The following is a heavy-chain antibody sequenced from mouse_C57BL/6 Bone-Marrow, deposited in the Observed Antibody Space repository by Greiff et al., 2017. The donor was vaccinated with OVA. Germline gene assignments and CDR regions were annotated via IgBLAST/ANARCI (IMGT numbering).Heavy chain of an antibody. J-gene: IGHJ2*01. CDR1: GYTFTSYW. D-gene: IGHD1-1*01. CDR2: IDPNSGGT. V-gene: IGHV1-72*01. Sequence: QVQLQQPGAELVKPGASVKMSCKASGYTFTSYWITWVKQRPGQGLEWIGRIDPNSGGTKYNEKFKSKATLTVDKPSSTAYMQLSSLTSEDSAVYYCASTTVVAPFDYWGQGTTLTVSS. CDR3: ASTTVVAPFDY.